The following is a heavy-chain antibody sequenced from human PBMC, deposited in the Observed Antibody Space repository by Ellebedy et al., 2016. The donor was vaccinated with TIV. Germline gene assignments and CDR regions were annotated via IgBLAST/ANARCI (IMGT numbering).Heavy chain of an antibody. CDR2: IYYSGST. CDR3: AKRQAYGDYEYAFDI. J-gene: IGHJ3*02. CDR1: GRSISSGDYY. Sequence: MPSETLSLTCTVSGRSISSGDYYWSWIRQPPGKGLEWIGYIYYSGSTYYNPSLKSRVTISVDKSKNQFSLKLSSLTAADTAVYYCAKRQAYGDYEYAFDIWGQGTMVTVSS. D-gene: IGHD4-17*01. V-gene: IGHV4-30-4*01.